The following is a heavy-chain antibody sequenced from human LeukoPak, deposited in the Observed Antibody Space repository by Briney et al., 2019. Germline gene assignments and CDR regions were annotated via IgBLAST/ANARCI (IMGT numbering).Heavy chain of an antibody. V-gene: IGHV4-34*01. CDR2: INHSGST. Sequence: SETLSLTCAVYGGSFSGYYWSWIRQPPGKGLEWIGEINHSGSTNYNPSLKSRVTISVDTSKNQFSLKLSSVTAADTAVYYCASYTAGGGGLDYWGQGTLVTVSS. D-gene: IGHD5-18*01. J-gene: IGHJ4*02. CDR3: ASYTAGGGGLDY. CDR1: GGSFSGYY.